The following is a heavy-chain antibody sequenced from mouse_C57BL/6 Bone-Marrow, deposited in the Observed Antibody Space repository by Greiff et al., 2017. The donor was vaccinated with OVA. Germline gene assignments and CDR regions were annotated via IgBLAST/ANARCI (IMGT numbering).Heavy chain of an antibody. D-gene: IGHD2-4*01. V-gene: IGHV5-17*01. Sequence: EVMLVESGGGLVKPGGSLKLSCAASGFTFSDYGMHWVRQAPEKGLEWVAYISSGSSTIYYADTVKGRITIYRDNAKNTLFLQMTSLRSEDTAMYYCARKLYYYYYFDYWGQGTTLTVSS. CDR1: GFTFSDYG. J-gene: IGHJ2*01. CDR2: ISSGSSTI. CDR3: ARKLYYYYYFDY.